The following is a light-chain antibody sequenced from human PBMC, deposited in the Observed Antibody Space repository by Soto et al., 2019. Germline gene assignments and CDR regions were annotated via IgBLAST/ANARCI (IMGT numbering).Light chain of an antibody. CDR2: GAS. CDR1: QSVSSN. J-gene: IGKJ1*01. V-gene: IGKV3-15*01. Sequence: EIVMTQSPATLSVSPGERATLSCRASQSVSSNLAWYQQKHGQAPRLLIYGASTRATGIPARFSGSGSGTEFTLTISSLQSEDFAVYYCQQYNNWWTFGQGTKVEIQ. CDR3: QQYNNWWT.